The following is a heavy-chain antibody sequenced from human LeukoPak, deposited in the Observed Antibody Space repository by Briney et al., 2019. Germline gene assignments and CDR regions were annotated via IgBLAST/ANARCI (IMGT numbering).Heavy chain of an antibody. CDR3: AKPARTDYTDY. D-gene: IGHD1-14*01. CDR2: IYSGGST. CDR1: GFTVSSNY. J-gene: IGHJ4*02. Sequence: GGSLRLSCAASGFTVSSNYMSWVRQAPGKGLEWVSVIYSGGSTYYADSVKGRFTISRDNSENTLYLQMNSLRAEDTAVYYCAKPARTDYTDYWGQGTLVTVSS. V-gene: IGHV3-66*04.